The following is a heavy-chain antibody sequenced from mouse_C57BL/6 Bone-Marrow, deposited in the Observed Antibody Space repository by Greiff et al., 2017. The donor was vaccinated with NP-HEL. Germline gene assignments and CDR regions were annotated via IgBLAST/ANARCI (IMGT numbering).Heavy chain of an antibody. CDR1: GYAFSSYW. CDR3: ARSRLCYGKGYWYFDV. V-gene: IGHV1-80*01. D-gene: IGHD1-1*01. CDR2: IYPGDGDT. Sequence: QVQLQQSGAELVKPGASVKISCKASGYAFSSYWMNWVKQRPGKGLEWIGQIYPGDGDTNYNGKFKGKATLTADKSSSTAYMQLSSLTSEDPAVYFCARSRLCYGKGYWYFDVWGTGTTVTVSS. J-gene: IGHJ1*03.